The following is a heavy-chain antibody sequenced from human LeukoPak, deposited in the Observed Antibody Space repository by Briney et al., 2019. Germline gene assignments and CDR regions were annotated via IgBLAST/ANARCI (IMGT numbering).Heavy chain of an antibody. CDR2: INHSGST. CDR3: ARAFGDYAAYFQH. D-gene: IGHD4-17*01. CDR1: GGSFSGYY. J-gene: IGHJ1*01. V-gene: IGHV4-34*01. Sequence: SETLSLTCAVYGGSFSGYYWSWIRQPPGKGLEWIGEINHSGSTNYNPSLKSRVTISVVTSKNQFSLKLSSVTAADTAVYYCARAFGDYAAYFQHWGQGTLVTVSS.